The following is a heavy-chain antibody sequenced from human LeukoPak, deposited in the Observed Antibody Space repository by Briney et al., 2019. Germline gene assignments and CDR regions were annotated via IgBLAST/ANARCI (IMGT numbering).Heavy chain of an antibody. J-gene: IGHJ1*01. CDR3: ARGGLYDILA. Sequence: SVKVSCKDSGGTFSSYSINWVRQAPRQGLEWMGGIIPLFNTPNYAQKLQGRVTMTTDTSTSTAYMELRSLRSDDTAVYYCARGGLYDILAWGQGTLVTVSS. V-gene: IGHV1-69*05. CDR1: GGTFSSYS. CDR2: IIPLFNTP. D-gene: IGHD3-9*01.